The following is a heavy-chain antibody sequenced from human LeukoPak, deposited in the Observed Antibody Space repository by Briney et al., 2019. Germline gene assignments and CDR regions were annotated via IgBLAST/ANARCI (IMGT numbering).Heavy chain of an antibody. CDR1: GIPFSDYY. J-gene: IGHJ4*02. D-gene: IGHD6-25*01. V-gene: IGHV3-11*03. CDR2: ISSSRSYT. CDR3: AGTAAVF. Sequence: GGSLRLSCVVSGIPFSDYYMNWIRQAPGKGLEWISYISSSRSYTDYADSVKGRFTISRDNAKSALHLQLNSLRLEDTAVYCAAGTAAVFWGEGPLVSVSS.